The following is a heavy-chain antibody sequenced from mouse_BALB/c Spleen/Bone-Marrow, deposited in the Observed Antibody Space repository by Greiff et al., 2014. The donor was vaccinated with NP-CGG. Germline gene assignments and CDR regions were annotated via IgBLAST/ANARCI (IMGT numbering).Heavy chain of an antibody. Sequence: EVQGVESGGGLVQPGGSLRLSCATSGFTFTDYHMSWVRQPPGKALEWLGFIRNKANGYTTEYSASVKGRFTISRDNSQSILYLQMNTLRAEDSATYYCARDKNYGSYWYFDVWGAGTTVTVSS. CDR3: ARDKNYGSYWYFDV. D-gene: IGHD2-1*01. V-gene: IGHV7-3*02. CDR1: GFTFTDYH. J-gene: IGHJ1*01. CDR2: IRNKANGYTT.